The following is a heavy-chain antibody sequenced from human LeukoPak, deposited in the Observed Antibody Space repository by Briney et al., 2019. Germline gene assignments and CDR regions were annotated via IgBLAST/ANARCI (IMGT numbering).Heavy chain of an antibody. D-gene: IGHD1-1*01. Sequence: GASVKVSCKASGYTFTSYDINWVRQATGQGLEWMGWMNPNSGNTGYAQKFQGRVTITRNTSISTAYMELSSLRSEDTAMYYCARSRTTGTADAFDIWGQGTMITVSS. CDR1: GYTFTSYD. J-gene: IGHJ3*02. CDR3: ARSRTTGTADAFDI. V-gene: IGHV1-8*03. CDR2: MNPNSGNT.